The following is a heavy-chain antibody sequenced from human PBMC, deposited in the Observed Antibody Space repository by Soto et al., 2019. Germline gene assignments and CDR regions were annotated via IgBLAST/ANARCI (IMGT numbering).Heavy chain of an antibody. CDR2: ISSSSSTI. J-gene: IGHJ3*02. D-gene: IGHD3-9*01. CDR3: ARKEAIYMSLIPFDI. Sequence: GGSLRLSCAASGFTFSSYSMNWVRQAPGKGLEWVSYISSSSSTIYYADSVKGRFTISRDNAKNSLYLQMNSLRAEDTAVYYCARKEAIYMSLIPFDIWGQGTMVTVSS. CDR1: GFTFSSYS. V-gene: IGHV3-48*01.